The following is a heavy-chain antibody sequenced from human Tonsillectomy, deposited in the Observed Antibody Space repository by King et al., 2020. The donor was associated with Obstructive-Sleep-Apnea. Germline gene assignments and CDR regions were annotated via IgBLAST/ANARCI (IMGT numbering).Heavy chain of an antibody. D-gene: IGHD3-9*01. J-gene: IGHJ2*01. Sequence: VPLQESGPGLVKPSETLSLTCIVSGGSISSYYWSWIRQPPGKGLEWVGYIYYTGSSNHNPSLQSRVTVSVDTSKNQFSLKLSSVTAADTAVYYCARAYYDILTGHYYWYFDLWGRGTLVTVSS. CDR2: IYYTGSS. CDR3: ARAYYDILTGHYYWYFDL. V-gene: IGHV4-59*01. CDR1: GGSISSYY.